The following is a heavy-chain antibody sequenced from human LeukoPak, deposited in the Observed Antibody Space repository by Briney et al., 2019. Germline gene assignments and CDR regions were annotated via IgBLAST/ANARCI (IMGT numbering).Heavy chain of an antibody. CDR2: IYYSGST. V-gene: IGHV4-59*01. CDR1: GGSISSYY. D-gene: IGHD6-13*01. J-gene: IGHJ5*02. CDR3: ARAPPGSSSWSTFDP. Sequence: PSETLSLTCTVSGGSISSYYWSWIRQPPGKGLEWIGYIYYSGSTNYNPSLKRRVTISVDTSKNQFSLKLSSVTAADTAVYYCARAPPGSSSWSTFDPWGQGTLVTVSS.